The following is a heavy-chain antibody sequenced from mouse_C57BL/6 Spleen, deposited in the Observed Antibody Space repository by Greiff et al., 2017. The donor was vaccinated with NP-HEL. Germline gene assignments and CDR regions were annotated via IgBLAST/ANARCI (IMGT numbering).Heavy chain of an antibody. V-gene: IGHV1-72*01. CDR1: GYTFTSYW. CDR2: IAPNSGGT. CDR3: ARYWDLYWYFDV. D-gene: IGHD4-1*01. J-gene: IGHJ1*03. Sequence: QVQLQQPGAELVKPGASVKLSCKASGYTFTSYWLHWVKQRPGRGLEWIGRIAPNSGGTKYNEKFKSKATLTVDKPSSTAYMQLSSLTSEDSAVYYCARYWDLYWYFDVWGTGTTVTVSS.